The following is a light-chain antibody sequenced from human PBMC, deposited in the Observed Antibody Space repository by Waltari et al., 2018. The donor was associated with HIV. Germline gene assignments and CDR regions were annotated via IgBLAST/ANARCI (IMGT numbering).Light chain of an antibody. J-gene: IGLJ2*01. CDR2: YDS. V-gene: IGLV3-21*04. CDR1: RIGAKS. CDR3: EVWDETRNRVV. Sequence: YVLTQPPSVSVAQGKTATITCEGDRIGAKSVHWYQQKPGQAPQLIIYYDSDRPSGIPERFSGSNSGSAATLTISRVEDGDEADYYCEVWDETRNRVVFGGGTKLFAL.